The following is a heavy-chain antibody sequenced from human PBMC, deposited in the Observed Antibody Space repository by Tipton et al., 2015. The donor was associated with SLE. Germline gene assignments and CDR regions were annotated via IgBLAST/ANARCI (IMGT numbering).Heavy chain of an antibody. CDR2: INQSGST. CDR3: ARGVDY. J-gene: IGHJ4*02. Sequence: KPSETLSLTCSAYGGSFNVFNGYYCSWFRQPPGKGLEWIGEINQSGSTNYNPSLKRRVTMSVDTSKNHFSLKLTSVTAADTATYYCARGVDYWGQGTLVTVSS. V-gene: IGHV4-34*01. CDR1: GGSFNVFNGYY.